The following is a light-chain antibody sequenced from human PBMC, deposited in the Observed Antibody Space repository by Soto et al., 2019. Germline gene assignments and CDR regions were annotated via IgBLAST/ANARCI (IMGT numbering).Light chain of an antibody. Sequence: QSVLTQPTSASGSPGQSVTISCTGTNSDVGGYNYVSGYQQYPGKAPKLIIYEVNERPSGVPYRFSGSKSGNPASLTVSGLQTADEADYYCSSYAGSNWYVFGTGTKVTVL. CDR2: EVN. V-gene: IGLV2-8*01. J-gene: IGLJ1*01. CDR3: SSYAGSNWYV. CDR1: NSDVGGYNY.